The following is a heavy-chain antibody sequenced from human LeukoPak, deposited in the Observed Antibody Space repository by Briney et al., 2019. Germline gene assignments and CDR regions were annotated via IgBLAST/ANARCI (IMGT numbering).Heavy chain of an antibody. CDR2: INTDGSIT. CDR3: ARVAGGTTFDY. Sequence: GGSLRLSCAASGFSFTSYWMHWVRHAPGKGLVWVSRINTDGSITSYADSVKGRFTISRDTAKNTLYLQMNSLRAEDTAIYYCARVAGGTTFDYWGQGARVTVSS. J-gene: IGHJ4*02. D-gene: IGHD6-13*01. V-gene: IGHV3-74*01. CDR1: GFSFTSYW.